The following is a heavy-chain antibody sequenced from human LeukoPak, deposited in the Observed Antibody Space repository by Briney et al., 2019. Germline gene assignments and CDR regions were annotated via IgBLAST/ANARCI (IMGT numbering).Heavy chain of an antibody. CDR3: SRLNFRGGEALHFDS. J-gene: IGHJ4*02. D-gene: IGHD3-16*01. CDR2: IHSDGTT. Sequence: SETLSLTCSVSGGSLTNYYWGWIRQPPGKGLEFIGYIHSDGTTNYDSSLQSRVAISLDTSKIQFSLRLYSVTAADTALYFCSRLNFRGGEALHFDSWGQGTLVTVSS. CDR1: GGSLTNYY. V-gene: IGHV4-4*09.